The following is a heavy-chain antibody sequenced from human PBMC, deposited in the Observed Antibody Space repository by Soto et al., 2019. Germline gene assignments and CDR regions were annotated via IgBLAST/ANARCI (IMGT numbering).Heavy chain of an antibody. D-gene: IGHD6-13*01. CDR3: ARDRSSWFSACDV. CDR2: ISSSSSYI. V-gene: IGHV3-21*01. CDR1: GFTFSSYS. J-gene: IGHJ6*02. Sequence: EVQLVESGGGLVKPGGSLRLSCAASGFTFSSYSMNWVRQAPGKGLEWVSSISSSSSYIYYADSVKGRFTISRDNAKNSLYLQMNSLRAEDTAVYYCARDRSSWFSACDVWGQGTTVTVSS.